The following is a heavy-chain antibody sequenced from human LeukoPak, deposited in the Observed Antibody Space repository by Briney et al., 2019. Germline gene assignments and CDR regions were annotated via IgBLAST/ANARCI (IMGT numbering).Heavy chain of an antibody. Sequence: GGSLRLSCAASEFSVGSNYMTWVRQAPGKGLEWVSLIYSGGSTYYADSVKGRFTISRDNSKNTLYLQMNSLRAEDTAVYYCARVPAEKELPHLDYWGQGTLVTVSS. J-gene: IGHJ4*02. CDR3: ARVPAEKELPHLDY. CDR2: IYSGGST. CDR1: EFSVGSNY. V-gene: IGHV3-66*01. D-gene: IGHD1-26*01.